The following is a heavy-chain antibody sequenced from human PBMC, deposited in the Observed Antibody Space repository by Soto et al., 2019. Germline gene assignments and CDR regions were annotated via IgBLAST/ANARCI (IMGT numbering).Heavy chain of an antibody. V-gene: IGHV3-23*01. D-gene: IGHD3-10*01. J-gene: IGHJ4*02. CDR3: AKDHGPTYYYGSGSYYKDPPYLY. CDR1: GFTFSSYA. Sequence: PGGSLRLSCAASGFTFSSYAMSGVRQAPGKGLEWVSAISGSGGSTYYADSVKGRFTISRDNSKNTLHLQMNSLRAEDTAVCYCAKDHGPTYYYGSGSYYKDPPYLYWGQGTLVTVPS. CDR2: ISGSGGST.